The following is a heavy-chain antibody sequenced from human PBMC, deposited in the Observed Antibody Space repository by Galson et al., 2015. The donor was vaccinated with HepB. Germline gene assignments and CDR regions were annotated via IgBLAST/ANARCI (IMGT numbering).Heavy chain of an antibody. CDR3: AKGGLGYCSGGVCYTGYYFSN. J-gene: IGHJ4*02. Sequence: SLRLSCAASGFTFDDYAMHWVRQAPGKGLEWVSGISWNSGSIGYADSVKGRFTISSDNAKNSLYLQMNSLRAEDTALYYCAKGGLGYCSGGVCYTGYYFSNWGQGTLVTVSS. CDR1: GFTFDDYA. CDR2: ISWNSGSI. D-gene: IGHD2-8*02. V-gene: IGHV3-9*01.